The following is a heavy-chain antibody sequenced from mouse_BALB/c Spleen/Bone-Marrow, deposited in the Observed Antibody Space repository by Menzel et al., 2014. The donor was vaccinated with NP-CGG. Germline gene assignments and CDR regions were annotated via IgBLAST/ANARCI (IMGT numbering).Heavy chain of an antibody. CDR1: GFNIKDTY. J-gene: IGHJ4*01. CDR2: IDPANGNT. Sequence: EVKLMESGAELVKPGASVKLSCTASGFNIKDTYMHWVKQRPEQGLGWIGRIDPANGNTKYDPKFQGKATITADTSSNTAYLQLSRLTSEDTAVYYCAGASYYAMDYWGQGTSVTVSS. CDR3: AGASYYAMDY. V-gene: IGHV14-3*02.